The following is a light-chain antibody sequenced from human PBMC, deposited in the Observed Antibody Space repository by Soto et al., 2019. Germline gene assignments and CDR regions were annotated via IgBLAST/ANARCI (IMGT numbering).Light chain of an antibody. J-gene: IGKJ4*01. CDR2: DTS. CDR1: QSVHNN. Sequence: EVVMTQSPATLSVSPGDGATLSCRASQSVHNNLAWYQQKPGQAPRLLIFDTSTRATDIPVRFTGGGSGTEFTLTTSSLQSEDSAFYYCQQYKIWPLTFGGGTKVEIK. V-gene: IGKV3-15*01. CDR3: QQYKIWPLT.